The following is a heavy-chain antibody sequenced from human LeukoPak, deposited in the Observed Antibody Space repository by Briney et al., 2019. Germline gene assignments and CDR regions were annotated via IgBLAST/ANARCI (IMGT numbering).Heavy chain of an antibody. D-gene: IGHD2-2*02. CDR3: ASTPIVVVPAAIPSDFDY. CDR1: GFTFSDYY. Sequence: GGSLRLSCAASGFTFSDYYMSWIRQAPGKGLEWVSYISSSGSTIYYADSVKGRFTISRGNAKNSLYLQMNSLRAEDTAVYYCASTPIVVVPAAIPSDFDYWGQGTLVTVSS. CDR2: ISSSGSTI. V-gene: IGHV3-11*01. J-gene: IGHJ4*02.